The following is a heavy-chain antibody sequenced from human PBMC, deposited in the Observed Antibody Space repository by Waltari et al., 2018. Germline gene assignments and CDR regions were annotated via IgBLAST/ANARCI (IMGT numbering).Heavy chain of an antibody. CDR1: GGSISSGDYS. CDR3: ARGAYCSGGSCPPFFDY. Sequence: QLQLQESGSGLVKPSQTLSLTCAVSGGSISSGDYSWNWIRQPAGKGLEWIGYIYHSGSTYYNPSLKSPITISVDRSKNQFSLRLSSVTAADTAVYYCARGAYCSGGSCPPFFDYWGQGTLVTVSS. V-gene: IGHV4-30-2*01. J-gene: IGHJ4*02. D-gene: IGHD2-15*01. CDR2: IYHSGST.